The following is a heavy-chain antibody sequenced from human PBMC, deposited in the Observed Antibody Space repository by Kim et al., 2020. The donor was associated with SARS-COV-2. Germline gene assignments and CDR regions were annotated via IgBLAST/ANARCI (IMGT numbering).Heavy chain of an antibody. CDR2: T. Sequence: TNYHPSRKRRVTISVDTSKNQFALKLSSVTAADTAVYYCARGSGSYPEVYWGQGTLVTVSS. J-gene: IGHJ4*02. CDR3: ARGSGSYPEVY. D-gene: IGHD1-26*01. V-gene: IGHV4-59*09.